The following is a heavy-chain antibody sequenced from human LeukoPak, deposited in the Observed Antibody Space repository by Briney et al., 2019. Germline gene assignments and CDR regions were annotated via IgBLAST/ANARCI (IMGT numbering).Heavy chain of an antibody. V-gene: IGHV4-38-2*01. CDR1: GYSISSGYY. J-gene: IGHJ6*03. CDR2: IYYSGST. D-gene: IGHD5-24*01. CDR3: ARQGRDGYKVYYMDV. Sequence: PSETLSLTCAVSGYSISSGYYWGWIRQPPGKGLEWIGSIYYSGSTYYNPSLKSRVTISVDTSKNQFSLKLSSVTAADTAVYYCARQGRDGYKVYYMDVWGKGTTVTVSS.